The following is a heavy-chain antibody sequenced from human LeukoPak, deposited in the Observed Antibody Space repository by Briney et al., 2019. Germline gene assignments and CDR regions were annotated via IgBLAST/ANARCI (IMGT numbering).Heavy chain of an antibody. CDR2: ISGSGGST. D-gene: IGHD4-17*01. CDR1: GFTFSSYA. V-gene: IGHV3-23*01. CDR3: AKDLSDYGDYGDLIDY. Sequence: GGSLRLSCAASGFTFSSYAMSWVRQAPGKGLEWVSAISGSGGSTYYADSVKGRFTISRDNSKNTLYLQVNSLRAEDTAVYYCAKDLSDYGDYGDLIDYWGQGTLVTVSS. J-gene: IGHJ4*02.